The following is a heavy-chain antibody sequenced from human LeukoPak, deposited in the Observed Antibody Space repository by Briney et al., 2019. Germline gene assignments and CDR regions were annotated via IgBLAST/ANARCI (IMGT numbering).Heavy chain of an antibody. J-gene: IGHJ6*02. CDR1: GGSINNYY. Sequence: SETLSLTCTVSGGSINNYYWSWIRQPLGKGLEWIGYLSYSGSTNYNPSLKSRVTISLDTSKNHFSLRLRSVTAADTAVYYCARGISHDYYYYAMDVWGQGTTVTVSS. V-gene: IGHV4-59*01. CDR3: ARGISHDYYYYAMDV. CDR2: LSYSGST. D-gene: IGHD2-15*01.